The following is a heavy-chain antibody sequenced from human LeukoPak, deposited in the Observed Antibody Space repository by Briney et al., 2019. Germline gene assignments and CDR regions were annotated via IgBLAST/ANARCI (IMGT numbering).Heavy chain of an antibody. CDR2: INPNSGDT. D-gene: IGHD1-1*01. CDR1: GYTFTGYY. J-gene: IGHJ4*02. Sequence: ASVKVSCKASGYTFTGYYLYWVRQAPGQGLEWMGWINPNSGDTTYAQKFQDRVTMTRDTSISTAYMELTRVTSDDTAVYFCVRGYSYSWNDYWGQGTLVTVSS. CDR3: VRGYSYSWNDY. V-gene: IGHV1-2*02.